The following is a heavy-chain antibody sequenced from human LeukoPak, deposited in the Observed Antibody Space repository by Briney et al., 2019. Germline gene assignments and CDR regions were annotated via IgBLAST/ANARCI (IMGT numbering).Heavy chain of an antibody. V-gene: IGHV3-48*04. D-gene: IGHD3-16*01. J-gene: IGHJ4*02. CDR2: ISSSSSTI. Sequence: GSLRLSCAASGFTFSSYSMNWVRQAPGKGLEWVSYISSSSSTIYYADSVKGRFTISRDNAKNSLSLQMNYVRAGDTAIYYCAYTNHLTYWGQGTLVTVSS. CDR3: AYTNHLTY. CDR1: GFTFSSYS.